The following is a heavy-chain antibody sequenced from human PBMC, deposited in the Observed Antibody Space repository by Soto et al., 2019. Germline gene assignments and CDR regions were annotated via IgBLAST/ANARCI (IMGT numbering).Heavy chain of an antibody. D-gene: IGHD3-22*01. CDR1: GGPINSYY. V-gene: IGHV4-4*07. J-gene: IGHJ4*02. Sequence: SETLSLTCTVSGGPINSYYWSWIRQSAGKGLEWIGRVYPSGSTFYNPSLKSRLTMSVDTPNNQFSLKLSSVTAADTAVYSCARDKGDSRIDYWGLGTLVTVSS. CDR2: VYPSGST. CDR3: ARDKGDSRIDY.